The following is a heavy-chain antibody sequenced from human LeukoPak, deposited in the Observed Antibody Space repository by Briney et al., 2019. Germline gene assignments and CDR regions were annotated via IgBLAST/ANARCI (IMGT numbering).Heavy chain of an antibody. V-gene: IGHV3-48*01. D-gene: IGHD6-13*01. Sequence: GGSLRLSCAASGFTFSSYSMNWVRQAPGKGLEWVSYISSSSSTICYADSVKGRFTISRDNAKNSLYLQMNSLRAEDTAVYYCARGEEDSSSWYGTDYWGQGTLVTVSS. CDR2: ISSSSSTI. CDR1: GFTFSSYS. J-gene: IGHJ4*02. CDR3: ARGEEDSSSWYGTDY.